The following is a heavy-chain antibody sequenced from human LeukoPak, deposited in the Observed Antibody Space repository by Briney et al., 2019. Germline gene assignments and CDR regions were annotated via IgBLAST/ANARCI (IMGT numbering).Heavy chain of an antibody. Sequence: ASVKVSCKVSGYTLTELSMHWVRQAPGKGLEWMGGFDPEDGETIYAQKFQGRVTMTEDTSTDTAYMELSSLRSEDTAVYYCATINNNWNYGAFDIWGQGTMVTVSS. D-gene: IGHD1-7*01. CDR2: FDPEDGET. J-gene: IGHJ3*02. CDR1: GYTLTELS. V-gene: IGHV1-24*01. CDR3: ATINNNWNYGAFDI.